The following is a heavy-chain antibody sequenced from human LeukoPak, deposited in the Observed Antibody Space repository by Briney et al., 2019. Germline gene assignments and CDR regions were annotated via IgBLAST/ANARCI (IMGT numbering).Heavy chain of an antibody. CDR3: ARQMYGSGSNWFDP. D-gene: IGHD3-10*01. Sequence: ASVKVSCKASGYTFTGYYMHWVRQAPGQGLEWMGWINPNSGGTNYAQKFQGRVTMTRDTSISTAYMELSRLRSDDTAVYYRARQMYGSGSNWFDPWGQGTLVTVSS. J-gene: IGHJ5*02. CDR1: GYTFTGYY. CDR2: INPNSGGT. V-gene: IGHV1-2*02.